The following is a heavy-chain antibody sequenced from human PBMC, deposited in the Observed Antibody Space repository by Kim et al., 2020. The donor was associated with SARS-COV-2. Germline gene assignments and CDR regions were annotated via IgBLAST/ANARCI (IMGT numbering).Heavy chain of an antibody. Sequence: YYADSVKGGFTISRDNSKNTLYLQMNSLRAEEKAVYYCARSVGATYYFDSWGQGTLVTVSS. J-gene: IGHJ4*02. CDR3: ARSVGATYYFDS. D-gene: IGHD1-26*01. V-gene: IGHV3-66*01.